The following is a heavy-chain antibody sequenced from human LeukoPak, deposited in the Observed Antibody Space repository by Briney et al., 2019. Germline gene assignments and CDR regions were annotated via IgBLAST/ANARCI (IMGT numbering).Heavy chain of an antibody. CDR2: ISYDGSNK. CDR3: AKKSPIFGVVIPLFDY. CDR1: GFTFSSYA. Sequence: GGSLRLSCAASGFTFSSYAMHWVRQAPGKGLEWVAVISYDGSNKYYADSVKGRFTISRDNSKNTLYLQVNSLRAEDTAVYHCAKKSPIFGVVIPLFDYWGQGTLVSVSS. J-gene: IGHJ4*02. V-gene: IGHV3-30-3*02. D-gene: IGHD3-3*01.